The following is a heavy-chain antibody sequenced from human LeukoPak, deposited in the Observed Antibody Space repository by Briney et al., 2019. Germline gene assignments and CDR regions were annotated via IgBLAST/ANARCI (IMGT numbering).Heavy chain of an antibody. D-gene: IGHD4-23*01. CDR1: GYTFTNYY. Sequence: ASVKVSCKASGYTFTNYYIHWVRQAPGQGLEWMGRINPNTGATKYAQKFQGRVTMIRDRSINTAFMELSRLRSDDTAVFYCARDQGDGGNSFDPWGEGPLVTVSS. J-gene: IGHJ5*02. CDR3: ARDQGDGGNSFDP. V-gene: IGHV1-2*06. CDR2: INPNTGAT.